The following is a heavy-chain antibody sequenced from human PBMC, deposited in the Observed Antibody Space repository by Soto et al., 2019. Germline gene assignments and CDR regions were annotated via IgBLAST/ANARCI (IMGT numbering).Heavy chain of an antibody. J-gene: IGHJ4*02. Sequence: QVQLVESGGGVVQPGRSLRLSCAASGFTFSSYGMHWVRQAPGKGLEWVAVIWYDGSNKYYADSVKGRFTISRDNSKNPLYLQMTGLRAEDTAVYYCARGSYGGWYPDYWGQGTLVTVSS. D-gene: IGHD6-19*01. V-gene: IGHV3-33*01. CDR1: GFTFSSYG. CDR2: IWYDGSNK. CDR3: ARGSYGGWYPDY.